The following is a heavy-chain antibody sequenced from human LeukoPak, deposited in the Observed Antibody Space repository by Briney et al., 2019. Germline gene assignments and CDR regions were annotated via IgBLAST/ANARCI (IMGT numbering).Heavy chain of an antibody. D-gene: IGHD3-22*01. CDR1: GFTFSSYA. J-gene: IGHJ4*02. CDR3: ATRRADSSGFDH. V-gene: IGHV3-23*01. Sequence: GGSLRLSCAASGFTFSSYAMSWVRQAPGKGLEWVSAISGSGGNTYYADSVNGRFTISRDNSKNTLYLQMNSQRAEVTAVYYCATRRADSSGFDHWGQGTLVTVSS. CDR2: ISGSGGNT.